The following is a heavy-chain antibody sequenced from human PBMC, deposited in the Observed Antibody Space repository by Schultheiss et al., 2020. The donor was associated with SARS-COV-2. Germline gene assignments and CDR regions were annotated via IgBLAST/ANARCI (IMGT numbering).Heavy chain of an antibody. CDR2: IYHSGST. Sequence: GSLSLTCTVSGGSISSGGYYWSWIRQPPGKGLEWIGEIYHSGSTNYNPSLKSRVTISVDTSKNQFSLKLSSVTAADTAVYYCARGRVYCSSTSCSETLYYYYGMDVWGQGTTVTVSS. J-gene: IGHJ6*02. CDR1: GGSISSGGYY. CDR3: ARGRVYCSSTSCSETLYYYYGMDV. D-gene: IGHD2-2*01. V-gene: IGHV4-39*07.